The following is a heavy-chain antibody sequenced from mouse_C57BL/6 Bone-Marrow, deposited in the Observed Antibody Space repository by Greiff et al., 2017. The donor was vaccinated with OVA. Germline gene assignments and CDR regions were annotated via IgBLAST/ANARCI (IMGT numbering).Heavy chain of an antibody. J-gene: IGHJ3*01. CDR1: GYTFTSYG. CDR2: IYPRSGNT. V-gene: IGHV1-81*01. Sequence: LEESGAELARPGASVKLSCKASGYTFTSYGISWVKQRTGQGLEWIGEIYPRSGNTYYNEKFKGKATLTADKSSSTAFMELRSLISEDSAVYFCARLVLFAYWGQGTLVTVSA. D-gene: IGHD2-12*01. CDR3: ARLVLFAY.